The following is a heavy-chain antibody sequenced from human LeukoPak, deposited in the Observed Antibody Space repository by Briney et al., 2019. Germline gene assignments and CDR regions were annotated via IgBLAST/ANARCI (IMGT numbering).Heavy chain of an antibody. J-gene: IGHJ4*02. CDR1: GGSISSGGYY. Sequence: PSETLSLTCTVSGGSISSGGYYWSWIRQHPGKGLEWIGYIYYSGSTYYNPSLKSRVTISVDTSKNQFSLKLSSVTAADTAVYYCAVRSGSYKSWYFDYWGQGTLVTVSS. V-gene: IGHV4-31*03. CDR3: AVRSGSYKSWYFDY. D-gene: IGHD3-10*01. CDR2: IYYSGST.